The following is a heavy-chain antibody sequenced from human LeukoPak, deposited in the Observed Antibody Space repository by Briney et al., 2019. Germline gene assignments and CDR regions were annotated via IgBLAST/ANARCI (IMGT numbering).Heavy chain of an antibody. D-gene: IGHD6-19*01. J-gene: IGHJ5*02. CDR2: ISAYNGNT. CDR3: ARDRGSGWYVTIEGWFDP. V-gene: IGHV1-18*01. Sequence: ASVKVSCKASGYTFASYGISWVGQAPGQGLEWMGWISAYNGNTNYAQKLQGRVTMTTDTSTSTAYMELRSLRSDDTAVYYCARDRGSGWYVTIEGWFDPWGQGTLVTVSS. CDR1: GYTFASYG.